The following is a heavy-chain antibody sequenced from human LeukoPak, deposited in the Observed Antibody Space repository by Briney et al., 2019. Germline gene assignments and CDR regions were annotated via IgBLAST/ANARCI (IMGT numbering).Heavy chain of an antibody. CDR1: GLTFSSYA. J-gene: IGHJ4*02. V-gene: IGHV3-23*01. CDR3: ARVRGSYSTDY. D-gene: IGHD1-26*01. CDR2: ISGSGGST. Sequence: GGSLRLSCAASGLTFSSYAMSWVRQAPGKGLEWVSAISGSGGSTYYADSVKGRFTISRDNSKNTLYLQMNSLRPEDTAVYYCARVRGSYSTDYWGQGTLVTVSS.